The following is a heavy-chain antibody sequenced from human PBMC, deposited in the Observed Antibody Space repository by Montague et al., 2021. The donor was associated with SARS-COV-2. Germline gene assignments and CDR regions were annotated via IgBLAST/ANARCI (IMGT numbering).Heavy chain of an antibody. CDR1: GGSITNNIDY. CDR3: ARLKRYFDSSGSPSAFDF. V-gene: IGHV4-39*02. D-gene: IGHD3-22*01. J-gene: IGHJ3*01. CDR2: IYYTGNT. Sequence: SETLSLTCTVSGGSITNNIDYWAWIRQPPGKGLEWLGSIYYTGNTYYNPSLKSRVTISVVTSKNHFTLKLSSVTAAETAVYYCARLKRYFDSSGSPSAFDFWGQGKKVTVSS.